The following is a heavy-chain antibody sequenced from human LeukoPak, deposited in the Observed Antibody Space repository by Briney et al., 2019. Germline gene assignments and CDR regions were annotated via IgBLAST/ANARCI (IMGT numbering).Heavy chain of an antibody. CDR1: GGSISSGSYY. Sequence: TSETLSLTCTVSGGSISSGSYYWSWIRQPAGKGLEWIGRIYTSGSTNYNPSLKSRVTISVDTSKNQFSLKLSSVTAADTAVYDCARDLIYSSSWYVDAFDIWGQGTMVTVSS. CDR2: IYTSGST. J-gene: IGHJ3*02. CDR3: ARDLIYSSSWYVDAFDI. D-gene: IGHD6-13*01. V-gene: IGHV4-61*02.